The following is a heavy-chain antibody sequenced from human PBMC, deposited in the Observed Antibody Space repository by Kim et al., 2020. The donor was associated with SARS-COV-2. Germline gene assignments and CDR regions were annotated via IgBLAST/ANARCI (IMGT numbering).Heavy chain of an antibody. Sequence: QKFQGRVTITRDASASTAYMELSSLRSEDTAVYYCARDSRSSSWYGGVDYWGQGTLVTVSS. J-gene: IGHJ4*02. D-gene: IGHD6-13*01. CDR3: ARDSRSSSWYGGVDY. V-gene: IGHV1-3*01.